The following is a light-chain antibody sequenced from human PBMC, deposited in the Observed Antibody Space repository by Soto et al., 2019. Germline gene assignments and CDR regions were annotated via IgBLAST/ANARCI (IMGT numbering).Light chain of an antibody. J-gene: IGLJ2*01. Sequence: QSVLTQPPSASGTPGQRVAISCSGSRSNIGSNTVNWFQQLPGTAPTLLVYSDNQRPSEVPDRFSGSKSGSSASLAISGLQSEDEADYYCAAWDDSLNGMVFGGGTKVTVL. V-gene: IGLV1-44*01. CDR1: RSNIGSNT. CDR3: AAWDDSLNGMV. CDR2: SDN.